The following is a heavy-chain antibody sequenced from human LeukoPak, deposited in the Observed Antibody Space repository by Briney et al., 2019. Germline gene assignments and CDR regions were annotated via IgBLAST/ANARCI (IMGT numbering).Heavy chain of an antibody. CDR1: GFTFSSYW. Sequence: GGSLRLSCAASGFTFSSYWVLWVRQAPGKGLVWVSHINTDGGSISYVGSVEGRLPISRDKAKNTLYLPINGLRAEQSAVYYCATFPTLRLTVGGVFDYWGQGALVTVSS. CDR3: ATFPTLRLTVGGVFDY. D-gene: IGHD3-16*01. J-gene: IGHJ4*02. CDR2: INTDGGSI. V-gene: IGHV3-74*01.